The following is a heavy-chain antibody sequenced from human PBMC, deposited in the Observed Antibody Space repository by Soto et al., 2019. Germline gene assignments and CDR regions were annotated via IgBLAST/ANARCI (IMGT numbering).Heavy chain of an antibody. CDR3: ARINMVEVTIDF. D-gene: IGHD2-21*02. CDR1: GFSLSNARMG. CDR2: IFSNDEK. V-gene: IGHV2-26*01. Sequence: QVTLKESGPVLVKPTETLTMTCTVSGFSLSNARMGVSWIRQPPGKALEWLAHIFSNDEKSYSTSLKSRPTIPKDTPKSQVVLTMTNMDPVDTATYYCARINMVEVTIDFWGQGTLVTVSS. J-gene: IGHJ4*02.